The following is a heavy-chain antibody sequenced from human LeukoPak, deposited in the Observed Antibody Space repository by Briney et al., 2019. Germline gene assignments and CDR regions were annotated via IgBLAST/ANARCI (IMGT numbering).Heavy chain of an antibody. J-gene: IGHJ2*01. CDR3: VRGEYYYDSSGRGFDL. V-gene: IGHV3-30-3*01. Sequence: GRSLRLSCAASGFTFSSYAMHWVRQAPGKGLEWVALISYDGSNKYYADSVKGRFTISRDNSKNTLYLQMNSLGAEDTAVYYCVRGEYYYDSSGRGFDLWGRGTLVTVSS. D-gene: IGHD3-22*01. CDR1: GFTFSSYA. CDR2: ISYDGSNK.